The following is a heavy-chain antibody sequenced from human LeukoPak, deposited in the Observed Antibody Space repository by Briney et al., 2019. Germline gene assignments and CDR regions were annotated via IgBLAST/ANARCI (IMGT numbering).Heavy chain of an antibody. CDR1: GYTVTDYY. Sequence: ASVKVSCKTSGYTVTDYYMHWLRQAPGQGLEWVGRIHISTGDTIYAQQFQGRVSVTRGASTSTLYMELSSLRSEDTAVYYCAREAHYYDSSGYFDYWGQGTLVTVSS. CDR3: AREAHYYDSSGYFDY. J-gene: IGHJ4*02. D-gene: IGHD3-22*01. CDR2: IHISTGDT. V-gene: IGHV1-46*01.